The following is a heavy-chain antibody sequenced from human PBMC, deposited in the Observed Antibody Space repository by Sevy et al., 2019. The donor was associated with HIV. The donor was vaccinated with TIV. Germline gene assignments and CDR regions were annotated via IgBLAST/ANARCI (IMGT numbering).Heavy chain of an antibody. D-gene: IGHD3-3*01. CDR1: GYSISSGYY. V-gene: IGHV4-38-2*02. J-gene: IGHJ3*02. Sequence: SETLSLTCTVSGYSISSGYYWGWIRQPPGKGLEWIGSIYHSGSTYYNPSLKSRVTISVDTSKNQFSLKLSSVTAADTAVYYCARDRIAAGGLTDDFLSGHDAFDIWGQGTMVTVSS. CDR2: IYHSGST. CDR3: ARDRIAAGGLTDDFLSGHDAFDI.